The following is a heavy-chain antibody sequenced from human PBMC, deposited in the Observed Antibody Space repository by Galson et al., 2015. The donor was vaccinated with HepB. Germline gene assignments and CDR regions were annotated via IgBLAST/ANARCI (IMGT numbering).Heavy chain of an antibody. V-gene: IGHV3-21*01. CDR3: VRFGRERYFDWLSL. CDR1: GFTLSDYS. D-gene: IGHD3-9*01. J-gene: IGHJ4*02. Sequence: SLRLSCAASGFTLSDYSMNWVRQAPGKGLEWVSSISSTSNYIYYADSMKGRFTISRDNAKNSLYLQMNSLRAEDTALYYCVRFGRERYFDWLSLWGQGTLVTVSS. CDR2: ISSTSNYI.